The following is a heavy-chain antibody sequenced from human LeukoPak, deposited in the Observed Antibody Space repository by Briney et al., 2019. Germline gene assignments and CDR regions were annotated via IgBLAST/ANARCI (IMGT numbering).Heavy chain of an antibody. CDR2: IYYSGST. CDR3: ARTPAGSWTRSNQPNWFDP. Sequence: SETLSLTCTVSGGSISSSSYYWGWIRQPPVKGLEWIGSIYYSGSTYYNPSLKSRVTISVDTSKNQFSLKLSSVTAADTAVYYCARTPAGSWTRSNQPNWFDPWGQGTLVTVSS. D-gene: IGHD2-15*01. CDR1: GGSISSSSYY. V-gene: IGHV4-39*01. J-gene: IGHJ5*02.